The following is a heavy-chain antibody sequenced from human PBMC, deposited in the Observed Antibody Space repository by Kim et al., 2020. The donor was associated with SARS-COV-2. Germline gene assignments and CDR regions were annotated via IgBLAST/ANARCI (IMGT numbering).Heavy chain of an antibody. CDR2: IVVGRGNT. D-gene: IGHD3-16*01. V-gene: IGHV1-58*01. J-gene: IGHJ6*02. Sequence: SVKVSCKASGFTFDRSAVQCVRQARGQPLEWLGWIVVGRGNTDYAQKFQERVTITRDMSTSTAYMELSSLRSEDTAVYYCAAGAYYDKGGFSHYYYGMDVWGPGTTVTVSS. CDR1: GFTFDRSA. CDR3: AAGAYYDKGGFSHYYYGMDV.